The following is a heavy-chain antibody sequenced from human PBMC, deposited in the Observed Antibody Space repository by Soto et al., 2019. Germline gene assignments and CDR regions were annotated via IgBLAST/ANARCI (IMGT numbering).Heavy chain of an antibody. D-gene: IGHD3-3*01. CDR1: GGSISSSSYY. J-gene: IGHJ4*02. Sequence: SETLSLTCTVSGGSISSSSYYWGWIRQPPGKGLEWIGSIYYSGSTYYNPSLKSRVTISVDTSKNQFSLKLSSVTAADTAVYYCARDVFLEWLFDYWGQGTLVTVSS. CDR3: ARDVFLEWLFDY. V-gene: IGHV4-39*07. CDR2: IYYSGST.